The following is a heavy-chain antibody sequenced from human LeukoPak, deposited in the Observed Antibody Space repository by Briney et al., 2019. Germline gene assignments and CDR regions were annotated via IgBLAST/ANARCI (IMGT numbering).Heavy chain of an antibody. Sequence: SETLSLTCTVSGGSLSSYFWSWIRQPPGKGLEWFGYIYYSGSTNYNPSLRSRLTVSIDTSENQFSLKLSSVTAADTAVYYCARNPSYDILTGYSDYYGMDVWGQGTTVTVSS. CDR3: ARNPSYDILTGYSDYYGMDV. V-gene: IGHV4-59*01. CDR2: IYYSGST. D-gene: IGHD3-9*01. J-gene: IGHJ6*02. CDR1: GGSLSSYF.